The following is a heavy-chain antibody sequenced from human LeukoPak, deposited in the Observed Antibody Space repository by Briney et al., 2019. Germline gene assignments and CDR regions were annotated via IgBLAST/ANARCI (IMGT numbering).Heavy chain of an antibody. V-gene: IGHV3-23*01. CDR3: VRERDRGIEVADDFDY. CDR1: GFTFSMYS. Sequence: GGSLRLSCAASGFTFSMYSMAWVRQAPGKGLEWVSVINDRGGYIQDADSVKGRFTISRDNSQNTLLLQMNSLSAEDTAVYYCVRERDRGIEVADDFDYWGQGTLVTVSS. CDR2: INDRGGYI. D-gene: IGHD6-19*01. J-gene: IGHJ4*02.